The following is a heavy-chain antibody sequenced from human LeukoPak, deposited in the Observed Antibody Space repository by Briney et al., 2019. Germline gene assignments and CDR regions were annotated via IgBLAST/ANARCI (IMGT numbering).Heavy chain of an antibody. J-gene: IGHJ6*02. CDR2: INSDGSIT. Sequence: GGSLRLSCAASGFTFTTYWMHWVRQAPGKGLVWVSHINSDGSITSYADSVKGRFTISRDNAKNTLYLQMNRLRAEDTAVYYCARDAVDTANAVWGQGTTVTVSS. CDR1: GFTFTTYW. CDR3: ARDAVDTANAV. D-gene: IGHD5-18*01. V-gene: IGHV3-74*01.